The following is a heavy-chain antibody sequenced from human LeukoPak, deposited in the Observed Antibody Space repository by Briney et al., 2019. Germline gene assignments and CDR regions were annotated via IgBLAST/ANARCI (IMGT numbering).Heavy chain of an antibody. Sequence: SETLSLTCTVSGGSISSGSYYRSWIRQPAGKGLEWIGRIYTSGSTNYNPSLKSRVTISVDTSKNQFSLKLSSVTAADTAVYYCARHYYGSGSPVYWGQGTLVTVSS. V-gene: IGHV4-61*02. D-gene: IGHD3-10*01. CDR1: GGSISSGSYY. CDR2: IYTSGST. CDR3: ARHYYGSGSPVY. J-gene: IGHJ4*02.